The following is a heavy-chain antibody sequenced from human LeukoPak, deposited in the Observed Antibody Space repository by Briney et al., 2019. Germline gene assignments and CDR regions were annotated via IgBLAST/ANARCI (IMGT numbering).Heavy chain of an antibody. J-gene: IGHJ4*02. V-gene: IGHV4-4*07. CDR1: GGSISSYY. CDR2: IHTSGST. CDR3: ARDTYNYGSSAYYFDY. D-gene: IGHD3-10*01. Sequence: SETLSLTCTVSGGSISSYYWSWIRQPAGKGLEWIGRIHTSGSTNYNPSLKSRVTMSVDTSKNQFSLELSSVTAADTAVYYCARDTYNYGSSAYYFDYWGQGTLVTVSS.